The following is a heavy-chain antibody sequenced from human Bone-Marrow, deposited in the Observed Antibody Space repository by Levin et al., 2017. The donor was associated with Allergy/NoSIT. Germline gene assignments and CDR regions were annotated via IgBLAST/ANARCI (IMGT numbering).Heavy chain of an antibody. CDR2: ISFDGTNK. CDR3: AKHGHDSSGYYTGYFFDY. CDR1: GFTFNNYD. Sequence: WGSLRLSCAASGFTFNNYDIHWVRQAPGKGLEWVAVISFDGTNKYYADSVKGRFTISRDNSKNTLYLEMNSLSAEDTAVYYCAKHGHDSSGYYTGYFFDYWGQGTLVTVSS. J-gene: IGHJ4*02. V-gene: IGHV3-30*18. D-gene: IGHD3-22*01.